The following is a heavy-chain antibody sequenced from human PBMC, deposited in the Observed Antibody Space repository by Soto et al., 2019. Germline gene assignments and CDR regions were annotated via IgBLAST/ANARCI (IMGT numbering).Heavy chain of an antibody. J-gene: IGHJ5*02. CDR2: IYYSGST. Sequence: QVQLQESGPGLVKPSQTLSLTCTVSGGSISSGGYYWSWIRQHPGKGLEWIGYIYYSGSTYYNPALKXRXTXSXXTSKNQFSLKLSSVTAADTAVYYCARVGGINWFAPWGQGTLVTVSS. D-gene: IGHD3-16*01. V-gene: IGHV4-31*03. CDR3: ARVGGINWFAP. CDR1: GGSISSGGYY.